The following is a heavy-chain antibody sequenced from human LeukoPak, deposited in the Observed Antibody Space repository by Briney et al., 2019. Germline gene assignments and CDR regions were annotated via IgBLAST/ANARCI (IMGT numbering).Heavy chain of an antibody. J-gene: IGHJ3*02. Sequence: GGSLRLSCATSGFSVSDNYMSWVRQAPGKGLEWVSILYSGGTTYYADSVRGRFTVSRDNSKSSLYLQMNGLRAEDTALYYCAKDPNGDYVGAFDMWGQGTMVTVSS. V-gene: IGHV3-53*01. D-gene: IGHD4-17*01. CDR3: AKDPNGDYVGAFDM. CDR1: GFSVSDNY. CDR2: LYSGGTT.